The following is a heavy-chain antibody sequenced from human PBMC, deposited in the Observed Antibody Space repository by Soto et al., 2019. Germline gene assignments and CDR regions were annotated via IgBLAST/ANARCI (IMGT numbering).Heavy chain of an antibody. Sequence: SETLSLTCTVSGGSMSSSSYYWGWIRQPPGKGLEWIGSIDYSGSTYHNPSLKSRATISLDTSKNQFSLKLSAVTAADTAVYYCASRGQYCSSTSCYSAFDPWGQGTLVTAPQ. CDR2: IDYSGST. V-gene: IGHV4-39*01. CDR3: ASRGQYCSSTSCYSAFDP. J-gene: IGHJ5*02. D-gene: IGHD2-2*01. CDR1: GGSMSSSSYY.